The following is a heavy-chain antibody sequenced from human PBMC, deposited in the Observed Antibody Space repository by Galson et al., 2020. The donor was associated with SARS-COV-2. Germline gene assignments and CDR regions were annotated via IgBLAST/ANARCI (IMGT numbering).Heavy chain of an antibody. V-gene: IGHV1-2*02. CDR2: INPNSGGT. CDR1: GYTFTGYY. J-gene: IGHJ4*02. D-gene: IGHD3-3*01. CDR3: ARSGYYDFWSGYAVDY. Sequence: ASVKVSCKASGYTFTGYYMHWVRQAPGQGLEWMGWINPNSGGTNYAQKFQGRVTMTTDTSTSTAYMELRSLRSDDTAVYYCARSGYYDFWSGYAVDYWGQGTLVTVSS.